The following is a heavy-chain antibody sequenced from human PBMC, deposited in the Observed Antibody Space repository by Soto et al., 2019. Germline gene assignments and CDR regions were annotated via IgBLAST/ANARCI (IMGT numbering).Heavy chain of an antibody. Sequence: QVQLVQSGAEVKKPGSSVKVSCKTSGGTFSSYAISWVRQAPGQGLEWMGGIIPMFGTANYAQKFQGRVTITADETPSTAYMELSSLRSEDTAVYYCARSRANYHDSRGYYYSTFDYWGQGTLVTVSS. V-gene: IGHV1-69*12. CDR3: ARSRANYHDSRGYYYSTFDY. CDR1: GGTFSSYA. D-gene: IGHD3-22*01. J-gene: IGHJ4*02. CDR2: IIPMFGTA.